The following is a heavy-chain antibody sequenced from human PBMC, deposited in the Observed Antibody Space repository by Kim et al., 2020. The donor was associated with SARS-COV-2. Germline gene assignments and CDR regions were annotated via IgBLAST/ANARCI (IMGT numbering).Heavy chain of an antibody. CDR2: IEPDGSSR. CDR1: GFTFSSYG. V-gene: IGHV3-33*06. D-gene: IGHD5-12*01. Sequence: GGSLRLSCEASGFTFSSYGMHWVRQAPGKGLEWVSVIEPDGSSRYYGDSVKGRFIISRDNSKNTLFLQMNRLTAEDSAAYYCAKVNLVASMMRGPDYWG. CDR3: AKVNLVASMMRGPDY. J-gene: IGHJ4*01.